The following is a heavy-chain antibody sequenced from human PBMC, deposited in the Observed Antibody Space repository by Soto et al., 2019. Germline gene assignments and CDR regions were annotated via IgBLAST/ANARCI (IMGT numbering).Heavy chain of an antibody. D-gene: IGHD3-10*01. CDR3: ARSYQGFYYDSGVPDWFDP. CDR1: GYTFTSYG. Sequence: QVQLVQSGAEVKKPGASVKVSCKASGYTFTSYGISWVRQAPGQGLEWMGWISAYNGNTNYAQKLQGRVTMTTDTSTSTAYMELRSLRSDDTAVYYCARSYQGFYYDSGVPDWFDPWGQGTLVTVSS. CDR2: ISAYNGNT. V-gene: IGHV1-18*01. J-gene: IGHJ5*02.